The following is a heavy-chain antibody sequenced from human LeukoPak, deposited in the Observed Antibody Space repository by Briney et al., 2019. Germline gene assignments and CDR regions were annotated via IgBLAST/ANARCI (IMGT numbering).Heavy chain of an antibody. D-gene: IGHD3-10*01. V-gene: IGHV4-39*07. Sequence: SETLSLTCTVSGGSISSSNDYWGWLRRPPGKGLERIASIYYSGSTYYTPSLKSRVPQTLDPSKNQFSLKLSSVTAADTAVYYCASLYGSGSYYPSDYWGQGVLVTVSS. CDR2: IYYSGST. CDR1: GGSISSSNDY. J-gene: IGHJ4*02. CDR3: ASLYGSGSYYPSDY.